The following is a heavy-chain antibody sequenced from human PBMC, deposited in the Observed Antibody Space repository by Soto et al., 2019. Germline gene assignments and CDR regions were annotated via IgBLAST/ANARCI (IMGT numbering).Heavy chain of an antibody. V-gene: IGHV3-7*05. CDR3: ARDMSYDFWSGYPPHAFDI. D-gene: IGHD3-3*01. CDR1: GFTFSSYW. Sequence: EVQLVESGGGLVQPGGSLRLSCAASGFTFSSYWMSWVRQAPGKGLEWVANIKQDGSEKYYVDSVKGRFTISRDNAKNSLYLQMNSLRAEDTAVYYCARDMSYDFWSGYPPHAFDIWGQGTMVTVSS. J-gene: IGHJ3*02. CDR2: IKQDGSEK.